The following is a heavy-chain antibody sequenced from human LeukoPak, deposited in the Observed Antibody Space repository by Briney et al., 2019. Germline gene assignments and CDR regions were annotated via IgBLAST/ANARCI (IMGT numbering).Heavy chain of an antibody. V-gene: IGHV4-39*01. Sequence: SETLSLTCTVSGGSISSTGYYWGWIRQPPGKGLEWIGSIYYSGSTYYNPSLKSRATISVDTSRNQFSLGLSSVTAADTAVYYCARPRGYSYGYADYWGQGTLVTVSS. J-gene: IGHJ4*02. D-gene: IGHD5-18*01. CDR1: GGSISSTGYY. CDR3: ARPRGYSYGYADY. CDR2: IYYSGST.